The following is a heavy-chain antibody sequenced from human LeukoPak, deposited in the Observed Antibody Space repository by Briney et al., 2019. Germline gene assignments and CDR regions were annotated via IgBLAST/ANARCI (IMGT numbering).Heavy chain of an antibody. CDR2: ISGSSSRI. Sequence: GGSLRLSCAASGFSFSSYSMNWVRQAPGKGLEWVSYISGSSSRIYYADSVKGRFTISRDNAKTSLYLQMNSLRAEDTAVYYCARAPPDYGGYTNDYWGQGTLATVSS. D-gene: IGHD4-23*01. V-gene: IGHV3-48*01. J-gene: IGHJ4*02. CDR3: ARAPPDYGGYTNDY. CDR1: GFSFSSYS.